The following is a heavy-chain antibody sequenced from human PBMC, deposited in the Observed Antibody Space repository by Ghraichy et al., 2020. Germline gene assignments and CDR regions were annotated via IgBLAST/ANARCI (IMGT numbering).Heavy chain of an antibody. CDR3: ARRVVVAAAPFDY. D-gene: IGHD2-15*01. CDR2: IYYSGST. J-gene: IGHJ4*02. CDR1: GGSISSSSYY. V-gene: IGHV4-39*01. Sequence: SQTLSLTCTVSGGSISSSSYYWGWIRQPPGKGLEWIGSIYYSGSTYYNPSLKSRVTISVDTSKNQFSLKLSSVTAADTAVYYCARRVVVAAAPFDYWGQGTLVTVSS.